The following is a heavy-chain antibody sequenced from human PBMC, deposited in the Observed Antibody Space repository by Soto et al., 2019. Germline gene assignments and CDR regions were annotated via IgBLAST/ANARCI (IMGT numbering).Heavy chain of an antibody. D-gene: IGHD3-3*01. V-gene: IGHV3-23*01. CDR3: GTGRRGGFWSGYPQPFDY. CDR1: GFTFSSYA. Sequence: EVQLLESGGGLVQPGGSLRLSCAASGFTFSSYAMSWVRQAPGKGLEWVSAISGSGGSTYYADSVKGRFTISRDNSKNPLYLQMDRPRAEDPGVYYGGTGRRGGFWSGYPQPFDYWGQGTLVTVSS. J-gene: IGHJ4*02. CDR2: ISGSGGST.